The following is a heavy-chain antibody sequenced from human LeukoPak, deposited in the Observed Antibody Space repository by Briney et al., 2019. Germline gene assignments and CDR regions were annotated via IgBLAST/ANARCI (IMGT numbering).Heavy chain of an antibody. V-gene: IGHV1-18*01. J-gene: IGHJ6*02. CDR2: ISAYNGNT. Sequence: ASVKVSCTASGYTFTSYGISWVRQAPGQGLEWMGWISAYNGNTNYTQKLQGRVTMTTDTSTSTAYMELRSLRSDDTAVYYCARSEVITIFGVVLDYYYYYGMDVWGQGTTVTVSS. D-gene: IGHD3-3*01. CDR3: ARSEVITIFGVVLDYYYYYGMDV. CDR1: GYTFTSYG.